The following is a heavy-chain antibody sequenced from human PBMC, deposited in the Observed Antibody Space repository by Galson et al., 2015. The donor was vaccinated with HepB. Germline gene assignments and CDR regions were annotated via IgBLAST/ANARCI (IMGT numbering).Heavy chain of an antibody. Sequence: SVKVSCKVSGYTLTELSMHWVRQAPGKGLEWMGGFDPEDGETIYAQKFQGRVTMTEDTSTDTAYMELSSLRSEDTAVYYCATRDYYGSGSPFDYWGQGTLVTVSS. CDR1: GYTLTELS. D-gene: IGHD3-10*01. V-gene: IGHV1-24*01. CDR2: FDPEDGET. CDR3: ATRDYYGSGSPFDY. J-gene: IGHJ4*02.